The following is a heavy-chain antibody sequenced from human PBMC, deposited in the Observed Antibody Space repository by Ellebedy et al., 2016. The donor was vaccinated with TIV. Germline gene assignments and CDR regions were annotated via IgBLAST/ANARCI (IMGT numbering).Heavy chain of an antibody. CDR1: GFTAFNFA. CDR3: AKGHTASFFYLFDS. Sequence: GESLKISCEASGFTAFNFAMSWVRQAPGKGLEWVSAVGGGDARTFYADAVKGRFTISRDNSKNTVTLQMQSLRAEDTALYYCAKGHTASFFYLFDSWGQGTRVTVSS. D-gene: IGHD2-2*01. CDR2: VGGGDART. V-gene: IGHV3-23*01. J-gene: IGHJ5*01.